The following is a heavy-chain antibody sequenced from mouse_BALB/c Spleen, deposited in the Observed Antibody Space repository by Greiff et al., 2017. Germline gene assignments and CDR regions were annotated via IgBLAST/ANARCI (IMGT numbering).Heavy chain of an antibody. CDR3: ARSWDRDFAY. J-gene: IGHJ3*01. CDR1: GYAFSSYW. D-gene: IGHD3-3*01. V-gene: IGHV1-80*01. CDR2: IYPGDGDT. Sequence: QVQLQQSGAELVRPGSSVKISCKASGYAFSSYWMNWVKQRPGQGLEWIGQIYPGDGDTNYNGKFKGKATLTADKSSSTAYMQLSSLTSEDSAVYFFARSWDRDFAYWGQGTLVTVSA.